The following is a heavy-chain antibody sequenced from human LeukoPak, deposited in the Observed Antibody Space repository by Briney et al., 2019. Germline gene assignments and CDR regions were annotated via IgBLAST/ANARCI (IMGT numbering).Heavy chain of an antibody. V-gene: IGHV4-4*09. CDR2: ISSSGSV. D-gene: IGHD5-12*01. Sequence: SETLSLTCTVSRGSISGSIRSYFWSWLRQPPGKGLEWIGYISSSGSVNANPSLRSRVTISVDTSKNHFFLNLSSVSAADTAVYYCARIPLGYSGDYYFDYWGQEPWSPSPQ. CDR3: ARIPLGYSGDYYFDY. J-gene: IGHJ4*01. CDR1: RGSISGSIRSYF.